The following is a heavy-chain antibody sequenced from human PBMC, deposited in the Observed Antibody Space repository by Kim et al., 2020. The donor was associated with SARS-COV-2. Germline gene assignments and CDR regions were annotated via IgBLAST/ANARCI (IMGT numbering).Heavy chain of an antibody. CDR1: GDSITNYY. D-gene: IGHD3-10*01. Sequence: SETLSLTCTVSGDSITNYYWNWIRQPPGKGLEWIGYAHYSGSTNYNPSLKSRLTISVDTSKNQFSLNLNSVIAADTAVYYCAKWGDGIKAFDIWGQGTMVTVSS. J-gene: IGHJ3*02. CDR3: AKWGDGIKAFDI. V-gene: IGHV4-59*01. CDR2: AHYSGST.